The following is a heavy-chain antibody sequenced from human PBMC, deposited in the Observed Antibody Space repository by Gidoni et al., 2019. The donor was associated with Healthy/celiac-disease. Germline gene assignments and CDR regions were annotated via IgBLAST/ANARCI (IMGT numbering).Heavy chain of an antibody. CDR3: ARDSVGSSRRVFYFDY. Sequence: QVQLVQSGAAVKKPGSSVKVSCKASGGTFTTYAISWVRQAPGQGLEWMGGIIPSFGTANYAQKFQGRVTITADKSTSTACMELSSLRSEDTAVYYCARDSVGSSRRVFYFDYWGQGTLVTVSS. CDR1: GGTFTTYA. D-gene: IGHD6-6*01. J-gene: IGHJ4*02. CDR2: IIPSFGTA. V-gene: IGHV1-69*06.